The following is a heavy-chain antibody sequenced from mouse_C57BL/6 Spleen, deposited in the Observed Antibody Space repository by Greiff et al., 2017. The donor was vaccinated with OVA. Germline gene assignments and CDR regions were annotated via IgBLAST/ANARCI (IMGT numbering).Heavy chain of an antibody. CDR2: INPNNGGT. J-gene: IGHJ2*01. V-gene: IGHV1-26*01. CDR3: ARNGLAIDY. Sequence: EVQLQQSGPELVKPGASVKISCKASGYTFTDSYMNWVKQSHGKSLEWIGDINPNNGGTSYNQKFKGKATLTVDKSSSTAYMELRSLTAEDSAVYYCARNGLAIDYWGQGTTLTVSS. D-gene: IGHD3-1*01. CDR1: GYTFTDSY.